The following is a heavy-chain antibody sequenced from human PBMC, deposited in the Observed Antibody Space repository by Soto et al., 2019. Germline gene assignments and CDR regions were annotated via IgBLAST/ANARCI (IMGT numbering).Heavy chain of an antibody. CDR3: VRRHVSATGIDWFDP. CDR1: GYTFTSHG. J-gene: IGHJ5*02. Sequence: GASVKVSCKASGYTFTSHGIHWVRQAPGQRLEWMGWINAANGDTKYSPKFQGRVTITRDTSASTAYMELSSLRSEDTAVYYCVRRHVSATGIDWFDPWGQGTLVTVS. D-gene: IGHD6-13*01. CDR2: INAANGDT. V-gene: IGHV1-3*01.